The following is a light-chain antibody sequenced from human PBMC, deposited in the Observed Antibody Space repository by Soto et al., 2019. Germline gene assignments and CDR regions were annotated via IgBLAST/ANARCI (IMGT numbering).Light chain of an antibody. CDR3: QQRSKWPLT. Sequence: EIVLTQSPVTLSLSPGERATLSCRASQSVSSSYLAWYQQKPGQAPRLLIYGASSRATGIPDRFSGSGSGTDFTLTISSLEPEDFAVYYCQQRSKWPLTFGGGTKVDIK. CDR1: QSVSSSY. CDR2: GAS. V-gene: IGKV3D-20*02. J-gene: IGKJ4*01.